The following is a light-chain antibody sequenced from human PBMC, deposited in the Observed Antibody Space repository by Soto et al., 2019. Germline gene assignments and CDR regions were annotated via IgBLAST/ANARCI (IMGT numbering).Light chain of an antibody. CDR1: QSVSSSY. CDR2: GAS. V-gene: IGKV3-20*01. CDR3: QQYGSSPT. Sequence: EIVLTQSTGTLSLSPGERATLSCRASQSVSSSYLAWYQQKPGQAPRLLIYGASSRATGIPDRFSGSGSGTELTLTISRLEPEDFAVYYCQQYGSSPTFGQGAKVEIK. J-gene: IGKJ1*01.